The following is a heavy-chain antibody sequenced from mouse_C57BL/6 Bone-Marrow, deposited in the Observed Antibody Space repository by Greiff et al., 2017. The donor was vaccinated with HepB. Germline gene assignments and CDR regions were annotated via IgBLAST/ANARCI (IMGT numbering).Heavy chain of an antibody. J-gene: IGHJ2*01. V-gene: IGHV1-82*01. CDR2: IYPGDGDT. CDR1: GYAFSSSW. D-gene: IGHD4-1*01. Sequence: LKQSGPELVKPGASVKISCKASGYAFSSSWMNWVKQRPGKGLEWIGRIYPGDGDTNYNGKFKGKATLTADKSSSTAYMQLSSLTSEDSAVYFCARGEVTGTGDFDYWGQGTTLTVSS. CDR3: ARGEVTGTGDFDY.